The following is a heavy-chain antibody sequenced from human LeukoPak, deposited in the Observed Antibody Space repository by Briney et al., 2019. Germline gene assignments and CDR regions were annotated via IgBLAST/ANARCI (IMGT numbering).Heavy chain of an antibody. J-gene: IGHJ4*02. CDR2: IKHDGSED. CDR3: TTGGPRTYYDILTGYYSTDYFDY. D-gene: IGHD3-9*01. Sequence: SGGSLKLSCAASGFTFSNYWMTWVRQAPGKGLEWVANIKHDGSEDYYLDSVKGRFTISRDNAKSSMWLQMNSLKTEDTAVYYCTTGGPRTYYDILTGYYSTDYFDYWGQGTLVTVSS. CDR1: GFTFSNYW. V-gene: IGHV3-7*03.